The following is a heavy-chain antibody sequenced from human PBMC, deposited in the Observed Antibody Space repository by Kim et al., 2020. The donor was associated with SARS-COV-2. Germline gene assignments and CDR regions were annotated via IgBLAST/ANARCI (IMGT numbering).Heavy chain of an antibody. CDR3: ARQYSSSSGYYYYGMDV. Sequence: GESLKISCKGSGYTFTTYWINWVRQMPGKGLEWMWRIDPSASYTNYNPSFQGHVTISADQSINTVYLQWSSLKASDTAMYYCARQYSSSSGYYYYGMDVWGQGTTVTVSS. CDR1: GYTFTTYW. J-gene: IGHJ6*02. D-gene: IGHD6-6*01. V-gene: IGHV5-10-1*01. CDR2: IDPSASYT.